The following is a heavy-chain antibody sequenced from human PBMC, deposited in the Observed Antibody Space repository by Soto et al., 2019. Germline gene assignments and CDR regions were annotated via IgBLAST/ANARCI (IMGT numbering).Heavy chain of an antibody. CDR1: GFTFSSYS. V-gene: IGHV4-30-4*08. D-gene: IGHD3-3*01. CDR3: ASFLEWLFPTGFDP. Sequence: LRLSCAASGFTFSSYSMNWIRQPPGKGLEWIGYIYYSGSTYYNPSLKSRVTISVDTSKNQFSLKLSSVTAADTAVYYCASFLEWLFPTGFDPWGQGTLVTVSS. J-gene: IGHJ5*02. CDR2: IYYSGST.